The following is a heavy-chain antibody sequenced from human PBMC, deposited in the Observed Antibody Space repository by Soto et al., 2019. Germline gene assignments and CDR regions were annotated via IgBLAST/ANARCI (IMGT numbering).Heavy chain of an antibody. D-gene: IGHD6-13*01. CDR2: ISSSGSTI. CDR1: GFTFSDYY. V-gene: IGHV3-11*01. CDR3: AREMGYIQGSWVNYYYYMDV. J-gene: IGHJ6*03. Sequence: GGSLRLSCAASGFTFSDYYMSWIRQAPGKGLEWVSYISSSGSTIYYADSVKGRFTISRDNAKNSLYLQMNSLRAEDTAVYYCAREMGYIQGSWVNYYYYMDVWGKGTTVTVSS.